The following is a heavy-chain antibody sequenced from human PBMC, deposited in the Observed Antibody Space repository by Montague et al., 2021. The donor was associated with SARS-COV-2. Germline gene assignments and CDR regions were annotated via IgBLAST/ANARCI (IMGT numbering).Heavy chain of an antibody. CDR3: ARMALASSSSGFDY. CDR1: GGSISSSNW. CDR2: IYHSGST. Sequence: SETLSLTCAVSGGSISSSNWCSWVRQPPGKGLEWIGEIYHSGSTNYHPSLKSRVTISVDKSKNQFSLKLSSVTAADTAVYYCARMALASSSSGFDYWGQGTLVTVSS. V-gene: IGHV4-4*02. D-gene: IGHD6-6*01. J-gene: IGHJ4*02.